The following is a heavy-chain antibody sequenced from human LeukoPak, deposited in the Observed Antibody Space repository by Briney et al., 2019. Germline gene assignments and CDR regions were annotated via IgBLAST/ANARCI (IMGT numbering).Heavy chain of an antibody. CDR2: IIPIFGTA. D-gene: IGHD6-19*01. V-gene: IGHV1-69*05. CDR1: GGTFSSYA. J-gene: IGHJ4*02. Sequence: ASVKVSCKDSGGTFSSYAISWVRQAPGQGVEWMGRIIPIFGTANYAQKFQGRVTITTDESTSTAYMELSSLRSEDTAVYYCARDSSDEGIAVAGNFDYWGQGTLVTVSS. CDR3: ARDSSDEGIAVAGNFDY.